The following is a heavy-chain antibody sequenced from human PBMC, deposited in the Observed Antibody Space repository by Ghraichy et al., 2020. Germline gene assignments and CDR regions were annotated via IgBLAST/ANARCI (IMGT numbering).Heavy chain of an antibody. V-gene: IGHV4-30-4*01. CDR2: IYYSGST. CDR3: ARVEGPYQPLRDY. J-gene: IGHJ4*02. D-gene: IGHD2-2*01. CDR1: GGSISSGDYY. Sequence: SETLSLTCTVSGGSISSGDYYWSWIRQPPGKGLEWIGYIYYSGSTYYNPSLKSRVTISVDTSKNQFSLKLSSVTAADTAVYYCARVEGPYQPLRDYWGQGTLVTVSS.